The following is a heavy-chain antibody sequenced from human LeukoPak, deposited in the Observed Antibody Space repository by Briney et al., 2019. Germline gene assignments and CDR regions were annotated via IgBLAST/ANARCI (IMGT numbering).Heavy chain of an antibody. CDR1: GFTFNNYD. Sequence: GGSLRLSCAASGFTFNNYDMHWVRQPTGKGLEWVSGIGTTGDAYYPGSVKGRFTISRENAKNSLFLQMNSLRAGDTAVYYCARVGYCSGVSCPFDYWGQGTLVTVSS. J-gene: IGHJ4*02. D-gene: IGHD2-15*01. V-gene: IGHV3-13*04. CDR3: ARVGYCSGVSCPFDY. CDR2: IGTTGDA.